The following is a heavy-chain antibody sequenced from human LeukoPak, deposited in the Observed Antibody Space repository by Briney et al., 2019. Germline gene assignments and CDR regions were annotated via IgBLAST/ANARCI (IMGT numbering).Heavy chain of an antibody. Sequence: GGSLRLSCAASGFSFSTYTLHWVRQAPGKGLEWVAVISYDGSNEYYVDSVKGRFTISRDNSKNTLFLQMNSLRPEDTAVYYCARDRFHSSSFDYWGQGTLVTVSS. CDR2: ISYDGSNE. J-gene: IGHJ4*02. D-gene: IGHD6-6*01. V-gene: IGHV3-30-3*01. CDR1: GFSFSTYT. CDR3: ARDRFHSSSFDY.